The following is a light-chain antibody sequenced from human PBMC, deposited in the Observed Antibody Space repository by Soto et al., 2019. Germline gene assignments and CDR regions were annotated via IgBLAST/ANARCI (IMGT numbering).Light chain of an antibody. Sequence: EIVLTQSPGTLSLSPGERATLSCRASQSVSSSYLAWYQQKPGQAPRLLIYGASSRATGIPDRFSGSGSGTEFTLTISSLQSEDFATYYCQQYNQRPRTFGQGTKVDVK. CDR3: QQYNQRPRT. V-gene: IGKV3-20*01. CDR2: GAS. CDR1: QSVSSSY. J-gene: IGKJ1*01.